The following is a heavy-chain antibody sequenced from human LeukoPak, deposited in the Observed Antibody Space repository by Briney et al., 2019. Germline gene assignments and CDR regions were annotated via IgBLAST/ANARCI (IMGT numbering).Heavy chain of an antibody. CDR2: ISYDGGNK. D-gene: IGHD4-11*01. V-gene: IGHV3-30*18. CDR3: AKADYPFDY. J-gene: IGHJ4*02. Sequence: GGSLRLSCAASGFTFSSYGMHWVRQAPGKGLEWVAVISYDGGNKYYADSVKGRFTISRDNSKNTLYLQMNSLRAEDTAVYYCAKADYPFDYWGQGTLVTVSS. CDR1: GFTFSSYG.